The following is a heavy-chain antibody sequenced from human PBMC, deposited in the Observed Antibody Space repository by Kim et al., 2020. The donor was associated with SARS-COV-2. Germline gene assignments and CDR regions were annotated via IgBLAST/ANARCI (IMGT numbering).Heavy chain of an antibody. CDR2: ISWSSGSI. D-gene: IGHD3-16*01. CDR3: ARVRFGWAGLIYGMDV. J-gene: IGHJ6*01. CDR1: GFTSGDYA. V-gene: IGHV3-9*02. Sequence: GGSLRLSCAVSGFTSGDYAMHWVRQVPGKGLEWLSGISWSSGSIAYSPSVKGRFTISRDRAKNSLYLQMNSLRPEDTALYYCARVRFGWAGLIYGMDVWG.